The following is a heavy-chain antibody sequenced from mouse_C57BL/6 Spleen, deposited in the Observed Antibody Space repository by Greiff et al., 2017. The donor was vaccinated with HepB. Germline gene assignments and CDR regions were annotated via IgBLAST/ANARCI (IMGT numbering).Heavy chain of an antibody. CDR1: GFTFSDYG. CDR3: ARNGDGAWFAY. Sequence: EVKVVEPGGGLVQPGGSLKLSCAASGFTFSDYGMAWVRQAPRKGPECVAFISNLGYRIYYAVTVTGRFTISWENAKNTLYLEMSSLRTEDTAMYYCARNGDGAWFAYWGRVTLVTVSA. CDR2: ISNLGYRI. J-gene: IGHJ3*01. D-gene: IGHD4-1*01. V-gene: IGHV5-15*01.